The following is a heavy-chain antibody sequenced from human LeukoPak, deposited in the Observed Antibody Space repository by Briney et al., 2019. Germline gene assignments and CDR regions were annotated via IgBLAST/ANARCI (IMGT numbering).Heavy chain of an antibody. V-gene: IGHV1-69*13. CDR3: ARGLVGATYYYYGMDV. CDR2: IIPIFGTA. Sequence: SVKVSCKASGGTFSSYAISWVRQAPGQGLEWMGGIIPIFGTANYAQKFQGRVTITADESTSTAYMELSSLRSEDTALYYCARGLVGATYYYYGMDVWGQGTTVTVSS. CDR1: GGTFSSYA. J-gene: IGHJ6*02. D-gene: IGHD1-26*01.